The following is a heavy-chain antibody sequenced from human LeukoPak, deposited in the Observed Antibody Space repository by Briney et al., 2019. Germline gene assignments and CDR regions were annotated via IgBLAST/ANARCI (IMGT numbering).Heavy chain of an antibody. J-gene: IGHJ6*03. Sequence: GGSLRLSCAASGFTFSSYAMSWVRQAPGKGLEYVSAISSNGGSTYYANSVKGRFTISRDNSKNTLYLQMGSLRAEDMAVYYCARSQDRYYYYYMDVWGKGTTVTVSS. CDR3: ARSQDRYYYYYMDV. CDR2: ISSNGGST. V-gene: IGHV3-64*01. D-gene: IGHD2-15*01. CDR1: GFTFSSYA.